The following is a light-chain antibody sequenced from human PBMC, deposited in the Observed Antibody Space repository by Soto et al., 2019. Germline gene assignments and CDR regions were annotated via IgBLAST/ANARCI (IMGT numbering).Light chain of an antibody. CDR1: SSDIGGYNS. CDR2: EVC. Sequence: QSVLTQPASVSGSPGQSITISSPGTSSDIGGYNSVSWNQQNPGKAPKVMIYEVCNRPSGVSNRFSGSKSGNTASLTISGRQAEDEADYHCSSCASGSILYGCGTGTNVT. CDR3: SSCASGSILYG. V-gene: IGLV2-14*01. J-gene: IGLJ1*01.